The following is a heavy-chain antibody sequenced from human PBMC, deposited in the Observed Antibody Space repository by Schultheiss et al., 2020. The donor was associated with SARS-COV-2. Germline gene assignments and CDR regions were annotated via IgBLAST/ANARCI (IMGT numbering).Heavy chain of an antibody. J-gene: IGHJ4*02. Sequence: SETLSLTCTVSGGSISSGGYYWSWIRQPPGKGLEWIGYIHYSGSTYYNPSLKSRVTISVDTSKNQFSLKLSSVTAADTAVYYCARRIAAAENFDYWGQGTLVTVSS. V-gene: IGHV4-30-4*01. CDR2: IHYSGST. D-gene: IGHD6-13*01. CDR1: GGSISSGGYY. CDR3: ARRIAAAENFDY.